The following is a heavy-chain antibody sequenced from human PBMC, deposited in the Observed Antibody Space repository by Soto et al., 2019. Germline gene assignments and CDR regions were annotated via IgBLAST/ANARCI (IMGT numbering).Heavy chain of an antibody. CDR3: ARVLWGYCGTDCYPLDV. CDR1: GGSISGYY. D-gene: IGHD2-21*02. V-gene: IGHV4-59*01. CDR2: MYNTRST. Sequence: QVQLQESGPGLVKPSETLSLTCTVSGGSISGYYWSWIRQPPGKGLEWIGNMYNTRSTAYNPSFKSRVTLSVDTSKNQFALKLSSVTAADTAVYYCARVLWGYCGTDCYPLDVWGQGTTVTVSS. J-gene: IGHJ6*02.